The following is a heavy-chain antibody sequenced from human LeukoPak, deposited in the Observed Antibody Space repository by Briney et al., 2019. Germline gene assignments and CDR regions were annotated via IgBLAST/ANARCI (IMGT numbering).Heavy chain of an antibody. Sequence: GGSLRLSCAASGFTFSSYWMSWVRLAPGKGLEWVANIKQDGSEKYYVDSVKGRFTISRDNAKNSLYLQMNSLRAEDTAVYYCARAGYYYDSSGYHHWGQGTLVTVSS. CDR1: GFTFSSYW. J-gene: IGHJ5*02. V-gene: IGHV3-7*01. CDR3: ARAGYYYDSSGYHH. D-gene: IGHD3-22*01. CDR2: IKQDGSEK.